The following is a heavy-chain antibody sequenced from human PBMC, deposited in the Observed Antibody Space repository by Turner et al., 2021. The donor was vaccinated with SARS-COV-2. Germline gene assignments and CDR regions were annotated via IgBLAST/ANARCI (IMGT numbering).Heavy chain of an antibody. CDR3: VKDLGYSSGGMDV. Sequence: EVQLVESGGGLVQPGRCRRMSCAASGFTFDDYAMHWVRQAPGKGLEWVSGSGSIGYADSVKGRFTISRDNAKNSLYLQINSLRVDDTALYYCVKDLGYSSGGMDVWGQGTTVTVSS. D-gene: IGHD6-19*01. CDR1: GFTFDDYA. V-gene: IGHV3-9*01. CDR2: SGSI. J-gene: IGHJ6*02.